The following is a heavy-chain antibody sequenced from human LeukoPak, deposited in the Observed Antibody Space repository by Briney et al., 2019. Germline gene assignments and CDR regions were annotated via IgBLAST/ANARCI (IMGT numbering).Heavy chain of an antibody. J-gene: IGHJ4*02. CDR2: VDPDDGET. CDR1: VYTFTDLS. D-gene: IGHD3-16*01. CDR3: ATVSF. Sequence: ASVKVTCKASVYTFTDLSMRWVRQAPVKGLEWIGGVDPDDGETIYAQKFQGRVTMTVDTSTDTAYMELITLRSEHTAVYYCATVSFWGQGTLVTVSS. V-gene: IGHV1-24*01.